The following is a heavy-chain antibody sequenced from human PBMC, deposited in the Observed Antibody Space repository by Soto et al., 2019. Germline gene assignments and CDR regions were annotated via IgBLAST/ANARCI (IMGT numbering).Heavy chain of an antibody. Sequence: GASVKVSCKVSGYTLTELSMHWVRQAPGKGLEWMGGFDPEDGETIYAQKFQGRVTMTEDTSTDTAYMELSSLRSEDTAVYYCATAKDGVAVAGIDYWGQGTLVTVSS. CDR3: ATAKDGVAVAGIDY. CDR2: FDPEDGET. V-gene: IGHV1-24*01. CDR1: GYTLTELS. D-gene: IGHD6-19*01. J-gene: IGHJ4*02.